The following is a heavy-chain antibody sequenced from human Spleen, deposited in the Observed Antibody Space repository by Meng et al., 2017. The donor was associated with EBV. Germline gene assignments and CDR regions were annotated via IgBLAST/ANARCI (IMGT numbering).Heavy chain of an antibody. CDR1: GGTFSSSA. D-gene: IGHD6-19*01. Sequence: QVQLGQSGAEVKKPGSSVKVSCKTSGGTFSSSAFSWVRQAPGQGLEWMGGIVPFSGTTNYAQKFKGRVTITADTSTTTVYMELSSLRSEDTAVYFCASLNDYSSGSTSWGQGTLVTVSS. CDR2: IVPFSGTT. CDR3: ASLNDYSSGSTS. V-gene: IGHV1-69*06. J-gene: IGHJ5*02.